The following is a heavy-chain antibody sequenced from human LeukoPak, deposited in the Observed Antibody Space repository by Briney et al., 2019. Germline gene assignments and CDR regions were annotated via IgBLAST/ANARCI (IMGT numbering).Heavy chain of an antibody. CDR3: ARDPENVSGSHSHFDL. CDR1: GFTFSSYD. Sequence: PGGSLRLSCAASGFTFSSYDMDWVRQATGKGLEWVSVIGTAGDTHYPGSVKGRFTMSRENAKNSLSLQMNSLRAEDTAVYYCARDPENVSGSHSHFDLWGRGTLVTVSS. J-gene: IGHJ2*01. D-gene: IGHD1-26*01. V-gene: IGHV3-13*01. CDR2: IGTAGDT.